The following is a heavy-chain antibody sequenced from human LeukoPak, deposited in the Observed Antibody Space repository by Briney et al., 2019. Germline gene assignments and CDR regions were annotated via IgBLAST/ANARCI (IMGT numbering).Heavy chain of an antibody. D-gene: IGHD6-13*01. J-gene: IGHJ4*02. CDR3: ARLRAAAIPYYFDY. CDR1: GVSIRSGNYY. CDR2: IYYTGST. Sequence: SETLSLTCLVSGVSIRSGNYYRGWIRQPPGKGLEWIGSIYYTGSTYNNPSLKTRVTMSVDTSKNQFSLNLNSVTAADTAVYYCARLRAAAIPYYFDYWGQGTLVTVSS. V-gene: IGHV4-39*07.